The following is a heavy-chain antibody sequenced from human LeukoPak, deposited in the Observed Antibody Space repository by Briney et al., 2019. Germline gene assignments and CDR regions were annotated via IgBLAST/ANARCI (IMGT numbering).Heavy chain of an antibody. CDR2: VYPGDSDT. V-gene: IGHV5-51*01. Sequence: GESLKISCKASGYTFTNYYIAWVRQMPGKGLEWMGIVYPGDSDTRYSPSLQGQVTVSADKSINTAYLQWSSLKDSDTAMYYCARVIADNWFDPRGQGTVVTVSS. CDR1: GYTFTNYY. J-gene: IGHJ5*02. D-gene: IGHD3-10*01. CDR3: ARVIADNWFDP.